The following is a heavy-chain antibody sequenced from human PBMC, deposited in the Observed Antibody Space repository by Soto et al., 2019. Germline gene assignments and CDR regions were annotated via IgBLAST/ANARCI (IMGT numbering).Heavy chain of an antibody. CDR1: GFTFSSYA. J-gene: IGHJ2*01. D-gene: IGHD3-22*01. V-gene: IGHV3-30-3*01. Sequence: ESGGGVVQPGRSLRLSCAASGFTFSSYAMHWVRQAPGKGLEWVAVISYYGSNKYYADSVKGRFTISRDNSKNTLYLQMNSLRAEDTAVYYCARGAYYYDSSGWYFDLWGRGTLVTVSS. CDR3: ARGAYYYDSSGWYFDL. CDR2: ISYYGSNK.